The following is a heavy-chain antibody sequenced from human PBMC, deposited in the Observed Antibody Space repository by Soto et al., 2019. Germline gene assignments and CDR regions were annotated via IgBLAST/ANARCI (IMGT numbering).Heavy chain of an antibody. Sequence: SVKISCKASGGTFSSYSISWVRQAPGQGLEWMGGIIPIFGTANYAQKFQGRVTITADESTSTAYMELSSLRSEDTAVYYCARGVWSDRGMLTASDYWGQGTLVTVSS. CDR3: ARGVWSDRGMLTASDY. V-gene: IGHV1-69*13. CDR2: IIPIFGTA. CDR1: GGTFSSYS. D-gene: IGHD2-8*01. J-gene: IGHJ4*02.